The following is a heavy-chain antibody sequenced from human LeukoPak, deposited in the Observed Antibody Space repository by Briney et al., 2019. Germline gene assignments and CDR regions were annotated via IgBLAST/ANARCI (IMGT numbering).Heavy chain of an antibody. J-gene: IGHJ3*02. V-gene: IGHV3-7*01. CDR1: GFTFSLYW. D-gene: IGHD3-9*01. Sequence: GGSLRLSCAASGFTFSLYWMSWVRQAPGKGLEWVANIKQDGSEKYYVDSVKGRFTISRDNAKNTLSLQMNSLRAEDTPVYYCARFWLDAFDIWGQGTMVTVSS. CDR3: ARFWLDAFDI. CDR2: IKQDGSEK.